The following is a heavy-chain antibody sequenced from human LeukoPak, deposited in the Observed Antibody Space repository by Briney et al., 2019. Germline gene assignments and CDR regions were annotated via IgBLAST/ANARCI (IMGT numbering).Heavy chain of an antibody. J-gene: IGHJ3*02. CDR3: ARDHRSSSWYEAVAGDAFEI. Sequence: PSETLSLTCTVSGGSISSYYWSWIRQPPGKGLEWIGYIYYSGSTNYNPSLKSRVTISVDTSKNQFSLKLSSVTAEDTAVYYCARDHRSSSWYEAVAGDAFEIWGRGTMVTVSS. CDR1: GGSISSYY. V-gene: IGHV4-59*12. D-gene: IGHD6-13*01. CDR2: IYYSGST.